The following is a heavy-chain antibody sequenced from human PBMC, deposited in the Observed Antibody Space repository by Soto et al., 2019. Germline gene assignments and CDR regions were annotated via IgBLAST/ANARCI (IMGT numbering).Heavy chain of an antibody. CDR3: ARRNTMVRGVINISYYYGMDV. J-gene: IGHJ6*02. V-gene: IGHV5-10-1*01. CDR2: IDPSDSYT. D-gene: IGHD3-10*01. CDR1: GYSFTSYW. Sequence: PGESLKISCKGSGYSFTSYWISWVRQMPGKGLEWMGRIDPSDSYTNYSPSFQGHVTISADKSISTAYLQWSSLKASDTAMYYCARRNTMVRGVINISYYYGMDVWGQGTTFTVSS.